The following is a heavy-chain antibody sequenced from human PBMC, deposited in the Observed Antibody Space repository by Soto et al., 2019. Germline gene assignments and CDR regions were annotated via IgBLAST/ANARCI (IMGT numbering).Heavy chain of an antibody. D-gene: IGHD6-19*01. Sequence: TLSLACTVSGGSISSGGYYWSWILQHPGKGLEWIGYIYYSGSTYYNPSLKSRVTISVDTSKNQFSLKLSSVTAADTAVYYCARVTGTNWSGWSFDPWGQGTLVTVSS. CDR3: ARVTGTNWSGWSFDP. CDR1: GGSISSGGYY. V-gene: IGHV4-31*03. CDR2: IYYSGST. J-gene: IGHJ5*02.